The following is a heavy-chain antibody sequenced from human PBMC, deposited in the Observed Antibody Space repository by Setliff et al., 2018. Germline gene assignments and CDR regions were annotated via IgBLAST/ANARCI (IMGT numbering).Heavy chain of an antibody. Sequence: SETLSLTCIVSSGSISTSNYFWGWVRQPPGRGLEWIGSMYSSGTTNYNPSLESRVTMSVDMSKSLLSLKLSSVTTTDTAVYYCAGLFRDGWNYFDSWGQGTLVTVSS. CDR1: SGSISTSNYF. D-gene: IGHD2-21*01. J-gene: IGHJ4*02. CDR3: AGLFRDGWNYFDS. V-gene: IGHV4-39*02. CDR2: MYSSGTT.